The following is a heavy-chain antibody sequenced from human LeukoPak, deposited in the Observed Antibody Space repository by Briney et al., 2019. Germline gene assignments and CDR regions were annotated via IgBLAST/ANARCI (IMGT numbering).Heavy chain of an antibody. CDR2: IRGNGGTT. CDR1: GFTFSSYA. V-gene: IGHV3-23*01. CDR3: VKLTQSYYDSRSDY. D-gene: IGHD3-22*01. J-gene: IGHJ4*02. Sequence: PGGSLRLSCAASGFTFSSYAMSWVRQAPGKGPEWVAAIRGNGGTTYYADSVKGRFTISRDNSKNRLYLQMSSLRAEDTAVYYCVKLTQSYYDSRSDYWGQGTLVTVSS.